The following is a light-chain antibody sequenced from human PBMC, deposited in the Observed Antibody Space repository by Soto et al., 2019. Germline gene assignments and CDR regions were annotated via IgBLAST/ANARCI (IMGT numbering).Light chain of an antibody. J-gene: IGLJ1*01. CDR1: SSDVGGYNY. V-gene: IGLV2-14*01. Sequence: QSALTQPASVSGSPGQSITISCTGTSSDVGGYNYVSWYQQHPGKAPKLMIYDVSNRPSGLSYRFSGSKSGNTAPLTISGLQAEDEVDYYCSSYASSSTPLVFGTGTKLTVL. CDR3: SSYASSSTPLV. CDR2: DVS.